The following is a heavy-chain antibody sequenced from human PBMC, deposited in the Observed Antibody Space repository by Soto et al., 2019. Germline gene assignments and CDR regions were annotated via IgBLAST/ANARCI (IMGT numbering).Heavy chain of an antibody. J-gene: IGHJ4*02. CDR2: ISGNGEII. CDR1: GFTFSDYY. D-gene: IGHD4-17*01. CDR3: ARDVDADFRTDFDY. V-gene: IGHV3-11*01. Sequence: GGSLRLSCAASGFTFSDYYIHWIRRAPGKGLEWISYISGNGEIIQYAASARGRFTISRDNAENSVYLEMDRLRAEDTALYYCARDVDADFRTDFDYWGQGTLVTVSS.